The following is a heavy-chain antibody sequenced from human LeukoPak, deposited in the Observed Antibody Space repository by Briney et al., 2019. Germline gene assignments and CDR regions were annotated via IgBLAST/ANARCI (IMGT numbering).Heavy chain of an antibody. J-gene: IGHJ6*03. D-gene: IGHD6-13*01. Sequence: GGSLRLSCAASEFSVGSNYMTWVRQAPGKGLEWVSLIYSGGSTYYADSVKGRFTISRDNSKNTLYLQMNSLRAEDTAVYYCARGQVKQQLLPRTGSRYYYYYMDVWGKGTTVTVSS. CDR3: ARGQVKQQLLPRTGSRYYYYYMDV. V-gene: IGHV3-66*01. CDR1: EFSVGSNY. CDR2: IYSGGST.